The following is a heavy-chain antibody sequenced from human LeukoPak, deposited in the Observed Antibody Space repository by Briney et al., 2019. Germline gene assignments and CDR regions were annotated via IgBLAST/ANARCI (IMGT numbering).Heavy chain of an antibody. V-gene: IGHV1-18*04. D-gene: IGHD4-11*01. J-gene: IGHJ5*02. CDR1: GFRFTSFG. CDR3: ARDSDYSGNGNGDWFDP. Sequence: ASVKVSCKASGFRFTSFGVSWVREAPGQGLEWMGWISTYIGVTNYAEKFEDRVTMTIDTSTTTAYMELRSLRYDDTAVYYCARDSDYSGNGNGDWFDPWGQGTVVTVS. CDR2: ISTYIGVT.